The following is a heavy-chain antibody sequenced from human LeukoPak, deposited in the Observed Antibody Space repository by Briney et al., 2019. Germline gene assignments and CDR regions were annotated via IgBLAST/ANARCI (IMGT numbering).Heavy chain of an antibody. Sequence: ASVKVSCKASGYTFISYAMNWVRQAPGQGLEWMGGFDPEDGETIYAPKFQARVTMTQDTYEDTAYMELSSLRSEDTAVYYCATDGIPGATTTLDYWGQGTLVTVSS. J-gene: IGHJ4*02. CDR1: GYTFISYA. V-gene: IGHV1-24*01. D-gene: IGHD1-26*01. CDR3: ATDGIPGATTTLDY. CDR2: FDPEDGET.